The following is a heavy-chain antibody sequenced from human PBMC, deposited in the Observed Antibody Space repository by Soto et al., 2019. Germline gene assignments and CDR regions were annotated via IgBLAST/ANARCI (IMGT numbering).Heavy chain of an antibody. D-gene: IGHD3-22*01. V-gene: IGHV1-69*13. CDR1: GGTFSSYA. CDR2: IIPIFGTA. Sequence: SVKVSCKASGGTFSSYAISWARQAPGQGLEWMGGIIPIFGTANYAQKFQGRVTITADESTSTAYMELSSLRSEDTAVYYCARAIVDDSSGYNYYYYGMDVWGQGTTVTVSS. CDR3: ARAIVDDSSGYNYYYYGMDV. J-gene: IGHJ6*02.